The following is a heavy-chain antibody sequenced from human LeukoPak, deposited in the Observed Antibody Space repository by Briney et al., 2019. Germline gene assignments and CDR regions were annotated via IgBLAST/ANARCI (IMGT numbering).Heavy chain of an antibody. V-gene: IGHV4-38-2*01. J-gene: IGHJ4*02. CDR1: GYSISSGYY. Sequence: SETLSLTCAVSGYSISSGYYWGWIRQPPGKGLEWIGSIYHSGSTYYNPSLKSRVTISVDTSKNQFSLRLSSVTAADTAVYYCARQGVLRFLEWLSDFDYWGQGTLVTLSS. CDR3: ARQGVLRFLEWLSDFDY. CDR2: IYHSGST. D-gene: IGHD3-3*01.